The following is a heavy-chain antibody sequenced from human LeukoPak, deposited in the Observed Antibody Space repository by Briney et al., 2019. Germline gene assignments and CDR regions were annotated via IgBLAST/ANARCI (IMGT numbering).Heavy chain of an antibody. D-gene: IGHD3-3*01. J-gene: IGHJ4*02. CDR3: AREGGFYRPLDY. CDR2: VHLDGRT. V-gene: IGHV4-4*02. CDR1: GGSISNTNW. Sequence: SETLSLTCGVSGGSISNTNWWTWVRQPPGKGLEWIGEVHLDGRTNYNPSLESRLTISVDLSENHVSLKLTSVTAADTAVYYCAREGGFYRPLDYSGQGTLVTVSS.